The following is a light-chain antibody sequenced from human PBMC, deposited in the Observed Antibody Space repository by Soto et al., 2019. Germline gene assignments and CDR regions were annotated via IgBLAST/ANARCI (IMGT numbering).Light chain of an antibody. V-gene: IGKV1-5*01. J-gene: IGKJ2*01. CDR1: QSISAW. Sequence: DIQMTQSPSTLSASVGDRVTITCRASQSISAWLAWYQQKPGKAPKLLIYDASSLESEVPSRFSGSGSGTEFTLTISSLHPDDFATYYCQQYNSYPYTFGQGTKVDI. CDR3: QQYNSYPYT. CDR2: DAS.